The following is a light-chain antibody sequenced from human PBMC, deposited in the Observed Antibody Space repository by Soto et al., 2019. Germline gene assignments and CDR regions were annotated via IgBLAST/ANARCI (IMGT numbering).Light chain of an antibody. Sequence: EIVLAQSPGTLSLSPGESATLSCRASQSVSSSFLAWYQQKAGQAPRLLIYGASRRATGIPDRFSGSGSGTDFSLTISRVEPEDFAVYYCQQYVSSPWAFGQGTTVEI. J-gene: IGKJ1*01. CDR3: QQYVSSPWA. CDR2: GAS. CDR1: QSVSSSF. V-gene: IGKV3-20*01.